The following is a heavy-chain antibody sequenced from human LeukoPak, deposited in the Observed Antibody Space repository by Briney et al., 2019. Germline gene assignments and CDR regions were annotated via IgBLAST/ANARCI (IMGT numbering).Heavy chain of an antibody. CDR2: IRFDGSNN. Sequence: PGGSLRLSCAASGFTFSSYGIYWVRQAPGQGLEGVAFIRFDGSNNYYAESVKGRFTISRDNSKNTVYLQMNSLRAEDTAVYYCAKVLQRWLRHDAFDFWGQGTMVTVSS. D-gene: IGHD5-24*01. J-gene: IGHJ3*01. CDR1: GFTFSSYG. V-gene: IGHV3-30*02. CDR3: AKVLQRWLRHDAFDF.